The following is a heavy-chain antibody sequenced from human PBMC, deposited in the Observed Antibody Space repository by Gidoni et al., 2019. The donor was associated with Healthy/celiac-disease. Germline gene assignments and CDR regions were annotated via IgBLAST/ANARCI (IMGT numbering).Heavy chain of an antibody. CDR2: ISYDGSNK. CDR1: GFTFSSYC. Sequence: QVQLVESGGGVVQPGRSLTLSCAASGFTFSSYCMHWFRQAPGKGLVWVAVISYDGSNKYYADSVKGRFTISRDNSKNTLYLQMNSLRAEDTAVYYCAKEGDELAAFDYWGQGTLVTVSS. CDR3: AKEGDELAAFDY. J-gene: IGHJ4*02. V-gene: IGHV3-30*18. D-gene: IGHD1-26*01.